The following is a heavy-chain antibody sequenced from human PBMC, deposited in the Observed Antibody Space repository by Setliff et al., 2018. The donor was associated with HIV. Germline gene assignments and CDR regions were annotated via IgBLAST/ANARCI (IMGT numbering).Heavy chain of an antibody. J-gene: IGHJ4*02. Sequence: SVKVSCAASGFTFSDYYMSWLRQAPGKGLEWVSYISRDGNTIYYADSVKGRFTISRDNAKNSLYLQLNSLRPEDTAVYYCARDKDEDYGSTSFDYWGQGILVTVSS. D-gene: IGHD4-17*01. CDR2: ISRDGNTI. V-gene: IGHV3-11*01. CDR1: GFTFSDYY. CDR3: ARDKDEDYGSTSFDY.